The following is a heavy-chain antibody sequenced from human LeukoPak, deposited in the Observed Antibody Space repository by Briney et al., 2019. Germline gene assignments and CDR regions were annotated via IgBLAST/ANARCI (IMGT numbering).Heavy chain of an antibody. CDR3: AKELHGSGNYAFDY. CDR1: GFTFSSCA. D-gene: IGHD3-10*01. J-gene: IGHJ4*02. V-gene: IGHV3-23*01. CDR2: VSVNGGTT. Sequence: GGSLRLSCAASGFTFSSCALSWVRQAPGKGLAWVSTVSVNGGTTYYADSVKGRFTISRDNSKNTLYLQMNSLRAEDTAVYFCAKELHGSGNYAFDYWGQGTLVTVSS.